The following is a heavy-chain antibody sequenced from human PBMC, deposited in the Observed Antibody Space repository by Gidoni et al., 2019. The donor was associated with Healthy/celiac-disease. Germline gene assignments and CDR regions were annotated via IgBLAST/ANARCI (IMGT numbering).Heavy chain of an antibody. D-gene: IGHD4-17*01. Sequence: EVQLVESGGGLVQPGGSLRLSCSASGFTFSSYAMHWVRQAQGKGLEYVSAISSNGGSTYYADSVKGRFTISRDNSKNTLYLQMSSLRAEDTAVYYCVKGAEGPRMTTEIDYWGQGTLVTVSS. J-gene: IGHJ4*02. CDR2: ISSNGGST. CDR3: VKGAEGPRMTTEIDY. CDR1: GFTFSSYA. V-gene: IGHV3-64D*06.